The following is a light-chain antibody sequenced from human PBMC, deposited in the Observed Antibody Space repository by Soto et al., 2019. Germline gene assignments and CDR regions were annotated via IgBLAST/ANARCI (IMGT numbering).Light chain of an antibody. CDR3: QQSYSTPPYT. CDR1: QSISSY. Sequence: DIQMTQSPSSLSASVGDRVTITCRASQSISSYLNWYQQKPGKAPKLLIYAASSLQSGVPSRFSGSVSVTDFTLTISSLQPEDFATYYCQQSYSTPPYTFGQGTKLEIK. V-gene: IGKV1-39*01. J-gene: IGKJ2*01. CDR2: AAS.